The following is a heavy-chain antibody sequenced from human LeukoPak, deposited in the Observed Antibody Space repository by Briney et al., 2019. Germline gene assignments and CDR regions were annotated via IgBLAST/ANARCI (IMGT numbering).Heavy chain of an antibody. V-gene: IGHV1-18*01. CDR3: ASDDGMAAAFVYYYYYMDV. D-gene: IGHD6-13*01. J-gene: IGHJ6*03. CDR1: GYTFTSYG. Sequence: GASVKVSCKASGYTFTSYGISWVRQAPGQGLEWMGWISAYNGNTNYAQKLQGRVTMTTDTSTSTAYMELRSLRSEDTAVYYCASDDGMAAAFVYYYYYMDVWGKGTTVTVSS. CDR2: ISAYNGNT.